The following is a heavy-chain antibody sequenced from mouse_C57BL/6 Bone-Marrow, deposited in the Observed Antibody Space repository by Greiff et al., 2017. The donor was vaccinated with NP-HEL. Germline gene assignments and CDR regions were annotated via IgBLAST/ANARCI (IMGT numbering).Heavy chain of an antibody. J-gene: IGHJ4*01. D-gene: IGHD1-1*01. CDR3: TRWNYYGSSHYYAMDY. CDR1: GYTFTDYE. Sequence: VQLKQSGAELVRPGASVTLSCKASGYTFTDYEMHWVKQTPVHGLEWIGAIDPETGGTAYNQKFKGKAILTADKSSSTAYMELRSLTSEDSAVYYCTRWNYYGSSHYYAMDYWGQGTSVTVSS. V-gene: IGHV1-15*01. CDR2: IDPETGGT.